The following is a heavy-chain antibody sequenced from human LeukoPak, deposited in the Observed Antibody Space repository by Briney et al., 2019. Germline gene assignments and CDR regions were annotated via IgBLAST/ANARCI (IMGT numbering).Heavy chain of an antibody. J-gene: IGHJ4*02. CDR1: GFTFSTYA. V-gene: IGHV3-23*01. CDR3: ARSHSGYNAYFDY. Sequence: GGSLRLSCAASGFTFSTYAMSWVRQAPGKGLEWVSIISGGGTSTFYADSVKGRFTISRDNSKNTLYLQMNSLRAEDTAVYYCARSHSGYNAYFDYWGQGTLVTVSS. CDR2: ISGGGTST. D-gene: IGHD5-12*01.